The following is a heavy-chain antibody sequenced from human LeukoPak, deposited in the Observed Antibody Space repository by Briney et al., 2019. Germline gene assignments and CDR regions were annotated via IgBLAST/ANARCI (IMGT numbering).Heavy chain of an antibody. CDR1: GFTFSIYS. J-gene: IGHJ5*02. CDR2: IKSDARSA. V-gene: IGHV3-74*01. Sequence: PGGSLRLSCEASGFTFSIYSMHWVRQAPGTGLVWVSNIKSDARSANYADSVKGRFTISRDNAKNMVYLQMNSLGAEDTAVYYCVRGTEPSYNWSDPWGQGTLVTVSS. CDR3: VRGTEPSYNWSDP.